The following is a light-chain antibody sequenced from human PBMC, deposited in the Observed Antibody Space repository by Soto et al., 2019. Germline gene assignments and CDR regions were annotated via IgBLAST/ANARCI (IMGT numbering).Light chain of an antibody. J-gene: IGLJ1*01. CDR2: DVV. Sequence: QSALTQPRSVSGSPGQSVTISCTGTSSDVGGYNYVSWYQQHPGKAPKLMIYDVVKRPSGVPDHFSGSKSGNTASLTISGLQAEDEADYYCCSYAGNYLYVFGTGTKVTVL. V-gene: IGLV2-11*01. CDR1: SSDVGGYNY. CDR3: CSYAGNYLYV.